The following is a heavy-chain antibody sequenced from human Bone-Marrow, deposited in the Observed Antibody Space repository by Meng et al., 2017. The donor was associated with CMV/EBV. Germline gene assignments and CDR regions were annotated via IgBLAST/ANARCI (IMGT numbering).Heavy chain of an antibody. CDR3: AAGDKRSGAVRRRAFDI. CDR1: GFTFTSSA. V-gene: IGHV1-58*01. D-gene: IGHD3-3*01. J-gene: IGHJ3*02. CDR2: IVVGSGNT. Sequence: SVKVSCKASGFTFTSSAVQWVRQARGQRLEWIGWIVVGSGNTNYAQKFQERVTITRDMSTSTAYMELSSLRSEDTAVYYCAAGDKRSGAVRRRAFDIWGQGTMVTVSS.